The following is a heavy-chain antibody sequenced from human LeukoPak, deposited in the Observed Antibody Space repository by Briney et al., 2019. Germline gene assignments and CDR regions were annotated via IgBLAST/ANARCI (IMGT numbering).Heavy chain of an antibody. J-gene: IGHJ4*02. Sequence: ASVKVSCKVSGYTLTELSMHWVRQAPGKGLEWMGGFDPEDGETIYAQKSQGRVTMAEDTSTDTAYMELSSLRSEDTAVYYCATVDYYRGMPFDYWGQGTLVTVSS. CDR3: ATVDYYRGMPFDY. CDR2: FDPEDGET. D-gene: IGHD3-22*01. V-gene: IGHV1-24*01. CDR1: GYTLTELS.